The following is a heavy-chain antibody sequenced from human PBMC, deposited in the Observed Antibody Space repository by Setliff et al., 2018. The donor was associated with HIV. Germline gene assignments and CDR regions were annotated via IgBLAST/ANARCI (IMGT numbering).Heavy chain of an antibody. Sequence: SETLSLTCDVSGYSISGGYYWGWIRQPPGKGLEWIANIYHNGNTHYNPSVKSRVTISVDTSKNQFSLKLRSVTAADTAVYYCARRPPYWGFDFWGQGTLVTVSS. D-gene: IGHD3-16*01. CDR3: ARRPPYWGFDF. J-gene: IGHJ4*02. V-gene: IGHV4-38-2*01. CDR1: GYSISGGYY. CDR2: IYHNGNT.